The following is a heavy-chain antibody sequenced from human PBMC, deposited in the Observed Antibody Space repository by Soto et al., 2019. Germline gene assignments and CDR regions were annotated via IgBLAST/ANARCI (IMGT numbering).Heavy chain of an antibody. CDR3: ATYSGNNERYGVYFGMDV. J-gene: IGHJ6*02. Sequence: EVQLLESGGHLVQPGGSLRLSCAASGFTFSNYAISWVRQAPGRGLEWVSSVSGGGGSTYYADSVKGRFTISRDNSKNTLYQKMTSLRAEDTAVYYSATYSGNNERYGVYFGMDVWGQGTTVTVSS. D-gene: IGHD1-26*01. V-gene: IGHV3-23*01. CDR1: GFTFSNYA. CDR2: VSGGGGST.